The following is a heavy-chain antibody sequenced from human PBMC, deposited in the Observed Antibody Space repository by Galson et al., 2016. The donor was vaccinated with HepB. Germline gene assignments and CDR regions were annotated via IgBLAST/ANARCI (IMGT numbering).Heavy chain of an antibody. CDR1: GVSVNSDAYH. CDR3: GVYFVGHGGTGY. J-gene: IGHJ4*02. CDR2: SYHTWRL. D-gene: IGHD3-16*01. V-gene: IGHV4-61*08. Sequence: SETLYLTCSVSGVSVNSDAYHWSWIRQSPGKRLEWLGHSYHTWRLNDKLRGRVSISIDTAKNQFSLSLTSLTAADTAVYYFGVYFVGHGGTGYWGQGTPVIVSS.